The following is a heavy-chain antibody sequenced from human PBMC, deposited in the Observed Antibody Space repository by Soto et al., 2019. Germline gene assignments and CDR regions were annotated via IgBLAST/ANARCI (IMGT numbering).Heavy chain of an antibody. CDR2: ISSSSSYI. CDR3: AREGVKHGSGPYYYYGMDV. J-gene: IGHJ6*02. CDR1: GFTFSSYS. D-gene: IGHD3-10*01. Sequence: EVQLVESGGGLVKPGGSLRLSCAASGFTFSSYSMNWVRQAPGKGLEWVSSISSSSSYIYYADSVKGRFTISRDNAKNALYRQMNCLRAEDTAVYYCAREGVKHGSGPYYYYGMDVWGQGTTVTVSS. V-gene: IGHV3-21*01.